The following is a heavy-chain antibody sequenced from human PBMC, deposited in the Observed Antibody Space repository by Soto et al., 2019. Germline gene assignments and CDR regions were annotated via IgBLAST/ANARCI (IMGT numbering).Heavy chain of an antibody. J-gene: IGHJ5*02. Sequence: SETLSLTCTVSGGTISSYYWSWIRQPPGKGLEWIGYIYYSGSTNYNPSLKSRVTISVGTSKNQFSLKLSSVTAADTAVYYCARGAPRFDPWGQGTLVTVSS. CDR3: ARGAPRFDP. CDR2: IYYSGST. V-gene: IGHV4-59*01. CDR1: GGTISSYY.